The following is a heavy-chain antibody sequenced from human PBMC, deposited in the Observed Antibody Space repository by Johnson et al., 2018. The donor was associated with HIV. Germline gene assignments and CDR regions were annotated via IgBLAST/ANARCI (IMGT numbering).Heavy chain of an antibody. Sequence: VQLVESGGGLVKPGGSLRLSCAASGFTFSDYYMSWIRQAPGKGLEWVANIKQDGSEKNYVDSVKGRFTLSRDNAKNSLYLQMNSLRAEDTAVYYCAKDWGIAAAGTDAFDIWGQGTMVTVSS. D-gene: IGHD6-13*01. CDR2: IKQDGSEK. CDR3: AKDWGIAAAGTDAFDI. CDR1: GFTFSDYY. V-gene: IGHV3-7*01. J-gene: IGHJ3*02.